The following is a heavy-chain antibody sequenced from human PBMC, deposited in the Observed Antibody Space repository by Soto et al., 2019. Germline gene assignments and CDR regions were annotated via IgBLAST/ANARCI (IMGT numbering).Heavy chain of an antibody. CDR1: GDTFSFYT. V-gene: IGHV1-69*04. CDR2: VNAIVSMS. CDR3: ARDPPTSLAHYYGMDV. J-gene: IGHJ6*02. Sequence: GASVRVSCKASGDTFSFYTINWVRQAPGLGLEWMGRVNAIVSMSNYAQKFQGRVTITADKSTSTAYMELSSLRSEDTAVYYCARDPPTSLAHYYGMDVWGQGTTVTVSS.